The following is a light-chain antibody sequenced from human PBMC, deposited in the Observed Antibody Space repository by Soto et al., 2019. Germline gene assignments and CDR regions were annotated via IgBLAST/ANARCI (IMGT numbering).Light chain of an antibody. CDR2: AAS. J-gene: IGKJ3*01. CDR1: QGINNL. CDR3: LQHDTYPFT. V-gene: IGKV1-17*01. Sequence: DIQMTQSPSSLSASVGDRVTITCRASQGINNLLGWYQQGPGKAPKRLIYAASNLEGGVPSRLSGSGSGTEFTITSSRLQHEDFATYYCLQHDTYPFTFGPGTKVDVK.